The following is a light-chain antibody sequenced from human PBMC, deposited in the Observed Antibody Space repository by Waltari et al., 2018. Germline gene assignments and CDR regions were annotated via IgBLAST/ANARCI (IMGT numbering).Light chain of an antibody. CDR2: DVS. V-gene: IGLV2-11*01. J-gene: IGLJ2*01. CDR3: CSYAGTSTI. CDR1: RRDVGGSRY. Sequence: QSALTQPRSVSGSPGPSVAFSCTETRRDVGGSRYVAWYHHNPGKAPKLIISDVSKRPSGVPARFSGAESGNTASLTISGLQAEEEAVYYCCSYAGTSTIFGGGTRLTVL.